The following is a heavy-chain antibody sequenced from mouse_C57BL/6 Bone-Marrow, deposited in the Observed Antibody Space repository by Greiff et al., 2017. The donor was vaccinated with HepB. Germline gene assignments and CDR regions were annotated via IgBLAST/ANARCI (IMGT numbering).Heavy chain of an antibody. CDR1: GFTFSDYG. J-gene: IGHJ4*01. V-gene: IGHV5-17*01. CDR3: ARMMVTTPYYYAMDY. D-gene: IGHD2-3*01. Sequence: EVKLVESGGGLVKPGGSLKLSCAASGFTFSDYGMHWVRQAPEKGLEWVAYISSGSSTIYYADTVKGRFSISRDNAKNTLFLQMTSLRSEDTAMYYCARMMVTTPYYYAMDYWGQGTSVTVSS. CDR2: ISSGSSTI.